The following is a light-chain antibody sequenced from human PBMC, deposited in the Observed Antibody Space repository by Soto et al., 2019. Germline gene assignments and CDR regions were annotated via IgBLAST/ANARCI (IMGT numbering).Light chain of an antibody. Sequence: DIQMTQSPSTLSASIGDRVTITCRASRSISTWLAWYQQKAGKAPELLIYEASTLESGVSSRFSGSGSGTEFTLTISSLQPDDIATYYCQQYHGSPLTFGQGTKVEIK. CDR1: RSISTW. CDR3: QQYHGSPLT. CDR2: EAS. V-gene: IGKV1-5*03. J-gene: IGKJ1*01.